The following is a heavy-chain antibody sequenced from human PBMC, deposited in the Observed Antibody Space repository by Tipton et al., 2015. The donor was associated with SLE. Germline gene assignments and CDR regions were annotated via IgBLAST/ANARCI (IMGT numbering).Heavy chain of an antibody. D-gene: IGHD5-18*01. Sequence: TLSLTCAVYGGSISSGSYYWSWIRQPAGKGLEWIGRIYTSGSTNYNPPLKSRGTISVDTSKNQFSLKLSSVTAADTAVYYCATKLVDTAMVPLYYYYYYMDVWGKGTTVTVSS. CDR1: GGSISSGSYY. CDR3: ATKLVDTAMVPLYYYYYYMDV. V-gene: IGHV4-61*02. J-gene: IGHJ6*03. CDR2: IYTSGST.